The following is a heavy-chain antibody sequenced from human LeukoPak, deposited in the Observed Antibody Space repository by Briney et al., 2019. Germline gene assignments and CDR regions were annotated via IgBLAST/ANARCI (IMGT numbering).Heavy chain of an antibody. J-gene: IGHJ6*02. Sequence: ASVKVSCKASGYTFTSYGISWVRQAPGQGLEWMGWISAYNGNTNYAQKLQGRVTMTTDTSTSTAYMELRSLRSDDTAVYYCARVQVGYYDTLSLNYYYYGMDVWGQGTTVTVSS. D-gene: IGHD3-9*01. CDR1: GYTFTSYG. CDR3: ARVQVGYYDTLSLNYYYYGMDV. V-gene: IGHV1-18*01. CDR2: ISAYNGNT.